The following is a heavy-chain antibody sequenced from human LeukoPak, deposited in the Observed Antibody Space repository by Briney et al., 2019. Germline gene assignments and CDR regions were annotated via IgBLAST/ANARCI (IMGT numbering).Heavy chain of an antibody. CDR3: AREGAVAGIVWFDP. CDR1: GFTFSSYW. CDR2: IKQDGSEK. V-gene: IGHV3-7*01. D-gene: IGHD6-19*01. Sequence: GGSLRLSCAASGFTFSSYWMIWVRQAPGKGLEWVANIKQDGSEKYYVDSVKGRFTISRDNAKNSLYLQMNSLRAEDTAVYYCAREGAVAGIVWFDPWGQGTLVTVSS. J-gene: IGHJ5*02.